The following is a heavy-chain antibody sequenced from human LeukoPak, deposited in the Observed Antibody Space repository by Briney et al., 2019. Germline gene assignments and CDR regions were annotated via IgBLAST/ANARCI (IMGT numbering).Heavy chain of an antibody. CDR2: ISGSGGST. CDR3: AKVAGYSYVGVYYFDY. CDR1: EFTFSTYA. V-gene: IGHV3-23*01. D-gene: IGHD5-18*01. Sequence: GGSLRLSCAASEFTFSTYAMNWVRQAPGKGLEWVSAISGSGGSTYYADSVKGRFTISRDNSKNTLYLQMNSLRAEDTAVYHCAKVAGYSYVGVYYFDYWGQGTLVTVSS. J-gene: IGHJ4*02.